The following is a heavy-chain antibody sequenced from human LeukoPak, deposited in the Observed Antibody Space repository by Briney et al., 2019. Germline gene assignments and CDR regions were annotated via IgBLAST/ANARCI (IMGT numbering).Heavy chain of an antibody. CDR2: ISGSGGST. CDR3: AKGRGCSSTSCYGVGYWFDP. J-gene: IGHJ5*02. Sequence: PGGSLRLSCAASGFTFSSYAMSWVRQAPGKGLEWVSAISGSGGSTYYADSVKGRFTISRDNSKNTLYLQMNSLRAEDTAVYYCAKGRGCSSTSCYGVGYWFDPWGQGTLVTVSP. D-gene: IGHD2-2*01. V-gene: IGHV3-23*01. CDR1: GFTFSSYA.